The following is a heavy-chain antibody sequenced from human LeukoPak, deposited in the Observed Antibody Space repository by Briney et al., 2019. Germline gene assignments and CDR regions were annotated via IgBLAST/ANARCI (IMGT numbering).Heavy chain of an antibody. CDR2: ISFDGIYK. V-gene: IGHV3-30*03. J-gene: IGHJ4*02. CDR1: GFSFSTSV. D-gene: IGHD3-22*01. Sequence: SGGSLRLSCAASGFSFSTSVMHWVRQAPGKGLEWVAVISFDGIYKNYADSVKGRFTVSRDNSKSTVFLQMNSLSSDDTGIYYCARGADSRGSNDDFDFWGQGTLVTVSS. CDR3: ARGADSRGSNDDFDF.